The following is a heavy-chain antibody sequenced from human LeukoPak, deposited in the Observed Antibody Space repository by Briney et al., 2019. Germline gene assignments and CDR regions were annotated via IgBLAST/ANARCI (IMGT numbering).Heavy chain of an antibody. CDR3: ARDYYKYFDL. V-gene: IGHV3-7*01. D-gene: IGHD3-10*01. CDR1: SFTFSSYW. CDR2: INQDGSEK. J-gene: IGHJ2*01. Sequence: PGGSLRLSCAASSFTFSSYWMNWVRQAPGKGLECVANINQDGSEKYYVDSVKGRFTISRDNAKNSLYLQMNSLRAEDTAVYYCARDYYKYFDLWGRGTLVTVSS.